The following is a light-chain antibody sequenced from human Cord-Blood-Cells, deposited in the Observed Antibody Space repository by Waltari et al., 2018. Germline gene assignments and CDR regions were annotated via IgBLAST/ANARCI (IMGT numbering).Light chain of an antibody. J-gene: IGKJ1*01. CDR1: QSVSSN. CDR2: GAS. Sequence: EIVMTQSPATLSVSPGERATLSCRASQSVSSNLAWYQQKPCQAPRLLIYGASTRATGIPARFSGSGSGTEFTLTISSLQSEDFAVYYCQQYNNGPPTFGQGTKVEIK. CDR3: QQYNNGPPT. V-gene: IGKV3-15*01.